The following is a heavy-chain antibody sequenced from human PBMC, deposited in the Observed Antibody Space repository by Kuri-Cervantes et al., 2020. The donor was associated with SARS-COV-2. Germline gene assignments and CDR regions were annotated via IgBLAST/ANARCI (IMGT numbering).Heavy chain of an antibody. Sequence: GESLKISCKGSGYSFTSYWIGWVRQMPGKGLEWMGIIYSGDSDTRYSPSFQGQVTISADKSISTAYLQWSSLKASDTAMYYCARQSADCSSTSCYIDYWGQGTLVTVSS. CDR3: ARQSADCSSTSCYIDY. V-gene: IGHV5-51*01. D-gene: IGHD2-2*02. CDR2: IYSGDSDT. CDR1: GYSFTSYW. J-gene: IGHJ4*02.